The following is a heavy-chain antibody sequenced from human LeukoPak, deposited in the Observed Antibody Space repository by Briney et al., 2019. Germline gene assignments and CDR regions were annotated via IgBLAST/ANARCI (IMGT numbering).Heavy chain of an antibody. CDR2: ISYDGSNK. V-gene: IGHV3-30*03. D-gene: IGHD7-27*01. CDR1: GFTFSSYG. J-gene: IGHJ6*02. Sequence: PGRSLRLSCAASGFTFSSYGMHWVRQAPGKGLEWVAVISYDGSNKYYADSVKGRFTISRDNSKNTLYLQMNSLRPEDTAVYYCARVLGSYYYAMDVWGQGTTVTVSS. CDR3: ARVLGSYYYAMDV.